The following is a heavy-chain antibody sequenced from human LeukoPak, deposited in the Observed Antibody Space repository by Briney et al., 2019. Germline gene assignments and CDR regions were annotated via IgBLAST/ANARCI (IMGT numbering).Heavy chain of an antibody. CDR2: IFYSGFI. CDR3: ARAPGVAEVGRLDL. Sequence: PSQTLSLTCTVSGASISSGDSHWSWIRQPPGGGLEWIGYIFYSGFIYYNPSLESRVTISLDTSKNQSSLRLNSVTAADTAVYYCARAPGVAEVGRLDLWGRGTLVTVSS. D-gene: IGHD7-27*01. V-gene: IGHV4-30-4*01. CDR1: GASISSGDSH. J-gene: IGHJ2*01.